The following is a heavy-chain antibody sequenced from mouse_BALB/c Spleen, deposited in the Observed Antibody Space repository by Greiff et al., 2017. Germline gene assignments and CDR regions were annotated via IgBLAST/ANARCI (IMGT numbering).Heavy chain of an antibody. CDR1: GFNIKDYY. CDR2: IDPENGNT. J-gene: IGHJ2*01. CDR3: ARSDYGSSLYAMDY. Sequence: VQLQQSGAELVRPGALVKLSCKASGFNIKDYYMHWVKQRPEQGLEWIGWIDPENGNTIYDPKFQGKASITADTSSNTAYLQLSSLTSEDTAVYYCARSDYGSSLYAMDYWGQGTTLTVSS. V-gene: IGHV14-1*02. D-gene: IGHD1-1*01.